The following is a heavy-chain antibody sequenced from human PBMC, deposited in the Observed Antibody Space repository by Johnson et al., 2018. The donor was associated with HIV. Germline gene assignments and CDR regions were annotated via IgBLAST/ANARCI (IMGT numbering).Heavy chain of an antibody. V-gene: IGHV3-11*04. J-gene: IGHJ3*01. CDR3: ASDGWELLGVAAFDV. D-gene: IGHD1-26*01. CDR1: GFIFSDYY. CDR2: ISSSGSTI. Sequence: QMLLVESGGGLVQPGGSLRLSCAASGFIFSDYYMSWIRQAPGTGLEWVSYISSSGSTIYYADSVKGRFTISRDNAKNSLYLQMNSLRAEDTAVYYCASDGWELLGVAAFDVWGQGTLVTVSS.